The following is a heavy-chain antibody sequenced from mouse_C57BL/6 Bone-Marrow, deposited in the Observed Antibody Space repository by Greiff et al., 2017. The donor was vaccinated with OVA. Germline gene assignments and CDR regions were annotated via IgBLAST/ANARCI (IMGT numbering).Heavy chain of an antibody. CDR2: ISSGGSYT. V-gene: IGHV5-6*01. J-gene: IGHJ1*03. Sequence: EVKLMESGGDLVKPGGSLKLSCAASGFTFSSYGMSWVRQTPDKRLEWVATISSGGSYTYYPDSVKGRFTISRDNAKNTLYLQMSRLKSEDTAMDYCARGGYRYFDVWGTGTTVTVSS. CDR3: ARGGYRYFDV. D-gene: IGHD5-1-1*01. CDR1: GFTFSSYG.